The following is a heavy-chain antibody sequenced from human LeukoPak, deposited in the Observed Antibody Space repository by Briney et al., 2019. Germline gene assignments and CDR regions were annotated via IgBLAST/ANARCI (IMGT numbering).Heavy chain of an antibody. Sequence: GGSLRLSCAASGFTFSSYAMHWVRQAPGKGLEWVAVISYDGSNKYYADSVKGRFTISRDNSKNSLYLQMNSLRAEDTAVYYCARAADYGSDYWGQGTLVTVSS. CDR1: GFTFSSYA. CDR3: ARAADYGSDY. J-gene: IGHJ4*02. D-gene: IGHD4-17*01. CDR2: ISYDGSNK. V-gene: IGHV3-30*04.